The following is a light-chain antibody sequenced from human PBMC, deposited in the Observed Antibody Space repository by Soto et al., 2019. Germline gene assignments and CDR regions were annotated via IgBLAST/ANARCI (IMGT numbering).Light chain of an antibody. V-gene: IGKV1-9*01. CDR2: AAS. CDR3: QQLNSYPWT. Sequence: IQLTQSPSFLSASGGDRVTITCRASQGCSSYLAGYQQKPGKAPKLLIYAASTLQSGVPSRFSGSGSGTEFTLTISRLQPEDFATYYCQQLNSYPWTFGQGTKVEIK. J-gene: IGKJ1*01. CDR1: QGCSSY.